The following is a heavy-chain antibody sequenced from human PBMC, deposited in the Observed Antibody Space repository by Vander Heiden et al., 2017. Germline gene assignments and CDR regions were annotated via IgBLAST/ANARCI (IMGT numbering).Heavy chain of an antibody. CDR2: ISYDGSNK. D-gene: IGHD1-26*01. V-gene: IGHV3-30-3*01. J-gene: IGHJ6*02. CDR3: ARDQDRSGSSYGMDV. CDR1: GSTFSSYA. Sequence: QVQLVESGGGVVQPGRSLRLACAASGSTFSSYAMHWVRQAPGKGLEWVAVISYDGSNKYYADSVKGRFTISRDNSKNTLYLQMNSLRAEDTAMYYCARDQDRSGSSYGMDVWGQGTTVTVSS.